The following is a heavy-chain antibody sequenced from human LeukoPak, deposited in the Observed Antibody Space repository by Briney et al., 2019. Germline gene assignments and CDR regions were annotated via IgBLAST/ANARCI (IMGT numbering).Heavy chain of an antibody. J-gene: IGHJ4*02. CDR3: ARHSYGSGAGGFDY. D-gene: IGHD3-10*01. V-gene: IGHV4-59*08. CDR2: ILYSGST. Sequence: SESLSLACTISGGSIRSYYWSWIRQPPGKGLEWIGYILYSGSTNYTNYNPSLKSRVTISVDTSKNQFSLKLSSVTAADTAVYYCARHSYGSGAGGFDYWGQGTLVTVSS. CDR1: GGSIRSYY.